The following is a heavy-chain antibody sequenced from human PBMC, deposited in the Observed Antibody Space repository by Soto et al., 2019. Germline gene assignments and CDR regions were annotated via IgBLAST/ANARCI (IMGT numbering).Heavy chain of an antibody. CDR2: IFYSGST. CDR3: AAGGGLPRYY. J-gene: IGHJ4*02. D-gene: IGHD5-12*01. V-gene: IGHV4-59*12. CDR1: GGSIINYY. Sequence: SETLSLTCTVSGGSIINYYWSWIRQPPGRGLEWIGHIFYSGSTNYNPALKSRVTISVDRSKNQFSLKLSSVTAADTAVYYCAAGGGLPRYYWGQGTLVPVSS.